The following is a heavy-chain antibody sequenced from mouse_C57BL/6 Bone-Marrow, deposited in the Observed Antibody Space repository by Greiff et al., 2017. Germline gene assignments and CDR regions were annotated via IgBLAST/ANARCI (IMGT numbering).Heavy chain of an antibody. J-gene: IGHJ3*01. D-gene: IGHD2-3*01. CDR2: INPNNGGT. CDR1: GYTFTDYY. V-gene: IGHV1-26*01. CDR3: ARGQDDGYYDCAY. Sequence: EVQLQQSGPELVKPGASVKISCKASGYTFTDYYMNWVKQSHGKSLEWIGDINPNNGGTSYNQKFKGKATLTVDKSSSTAYMELRSLTSEDSAVDYCARGQDDGYYDCAYWGQGTLVTVSA.